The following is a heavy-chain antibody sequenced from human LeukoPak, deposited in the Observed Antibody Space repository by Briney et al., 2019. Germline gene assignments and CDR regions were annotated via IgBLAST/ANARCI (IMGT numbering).Heavy chain of an antibody. J-gene: IGHJ4*02. Sequence: GGSLRLSCAASGFTFSSYAMSWVRQAPGKGLEWVSAISGSGGSTYYADSVKGRFTISRDNSKNTLYLQMNSLRAEDTAVYYCVKDLAWGSYPHPFDYWGQGTLVTVSS. CDR1: GFTFSSYA. CDR3: VKDLAWGSYPHPFDY. CDR2: ISGSGGST. V-gene: IGHV3-23*01. D-gene: IGHD3-16*02.